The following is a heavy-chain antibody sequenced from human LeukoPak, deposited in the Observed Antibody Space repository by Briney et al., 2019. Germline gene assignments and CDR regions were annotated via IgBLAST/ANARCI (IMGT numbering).Heavy chain of an antibody. J-gene: IGHJ6*02. D-gene: IGHD6-13*01. CDR1: GFTFSSYA. Sequence: GGSLRLSCAASGFTFSSYAMSWVRQAPGKGLEWVSAISGGGGSTYYADSVKGRFTISRDNSKNTLYLQMNSLRAEDTAVYYCAKSGAAGLNNYYYGMDVWGQGTTVTVSS. CDR3: AKSGAAGLNNYYYGMDV. CDR2: ISGGGGST. V-gene: IGHV3-23*01.